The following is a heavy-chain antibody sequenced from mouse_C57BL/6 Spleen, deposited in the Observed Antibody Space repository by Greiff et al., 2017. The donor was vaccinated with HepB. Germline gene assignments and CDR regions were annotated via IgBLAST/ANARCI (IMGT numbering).Heavy chain of an antibody. Sequence: EVHLVESGPGLVKPSQSLSLTCSVTGYSITSGYYWNWIRQFPGNKLEWMGYISYDGSNNYNPSLKNRISITRDTSKNQFFLKLNSVTTEDTATYYCARGLYADYFDYWGQGTTLTVSS. CDR2: ISYDGSN. J-gene: IGHJ2*01. CDR3: ARGLYADYFDY. V-gene: IGHV3-6*01. CDR1: GYSITSGYY. D-gene: IGHD2-3*01.